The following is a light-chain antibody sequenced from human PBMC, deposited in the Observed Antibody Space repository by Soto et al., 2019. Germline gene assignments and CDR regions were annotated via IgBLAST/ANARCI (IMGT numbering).Light chain of an antibody. V-gene: IGKV1-39*01. Sequence: DIQMTQSPSFLSASVGDRVTITCRASQAISNYLNWYQQKPGKAPNALIYGASSLQSGVSSRFSGSGSGTHFTLTISNLQPEDFATYYCQHIYSIPITFGQGTRLEIK. CDR2: GAS. J-gene: IGKJ5*01. CDR3: QHIYSIPIT. CDR1: QAISNY.